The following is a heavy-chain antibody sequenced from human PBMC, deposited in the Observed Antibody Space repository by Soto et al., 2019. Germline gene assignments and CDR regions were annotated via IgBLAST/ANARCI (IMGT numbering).Heavy chain of an antibody. D-gene: IGHD1-7*01. CDR1: GGSFTSNNW. CDR3: ASRDTGTSVDY. Sequence: SETLSLTFAVSGGSFTSNNWWTWVRQPPGQGLEWIGEIYRTGSTNYNPSLKSRVTISLDKSENQFSLKVTSLTAADTAVYYCASRDTGTSVDYWGQGTLVTVSS. V-gene: IGHV4-4*02. J-gene: IGHJ4*02. CDR2: IYRTGST.